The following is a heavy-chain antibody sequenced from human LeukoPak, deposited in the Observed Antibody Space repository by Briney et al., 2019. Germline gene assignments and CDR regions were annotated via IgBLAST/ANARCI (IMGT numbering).Heavy chain of an antibody. D-gene: IGHD3-22*01. CDR2: IHTSGGT. CDR3: ARDKYYYDSSASIRFDY. J-gene: IGHJ4*02. V-gene: IGHV4-4*07. Sequence: ASETLSLTCTVSGGSISSYYWSWIRQPAGKGLEWIGRIHTSGGTNYNPSLKSRVTMSVDTPKNQFSLKLSSVTAADTAVYYCARDKYYYDSSASIRFDYWGQGTLVTVSS. CDR1: GGSISSYY.